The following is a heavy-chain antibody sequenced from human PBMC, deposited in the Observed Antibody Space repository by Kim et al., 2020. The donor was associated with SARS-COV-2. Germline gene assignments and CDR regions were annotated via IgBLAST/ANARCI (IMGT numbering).Heavy chain of an antibody. V-gene: IGHV3-30*18. D-gene: IGHD1-26*01. CDR2: ISYDGRNL. J-gene: IGHJ2*01. CDR3: AKRHWEWDLQGNRDWHFDL. CDR1: GFTFSRFG. Sequence: GGSLRLSCAASGFTFSRFGMHWVRQAPGKGLQYVAVISYDGRNLYFSDSVKGRFTISRDNANSTLYLQMNQLRVEDTAVYYCAKRHWEWDLQGNRDWHFDLWGRGTKVTVSS.